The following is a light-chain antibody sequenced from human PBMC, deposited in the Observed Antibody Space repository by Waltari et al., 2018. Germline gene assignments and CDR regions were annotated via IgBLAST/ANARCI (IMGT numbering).Light chain of an antibody. Sequence: SCRASQSVRKYLAWYQQKPGQAPRLLIYETSIRATGIPDRFSGSGFGTDFSLTISSLDPEDFAVYFCQKYDRLPATFGQGPGWKSN. CDR1: QSVRKY. CDR3: QKYDRLPAT. J-gene: IGKJ1*01. CDR2: ETS. V-gene: IGKV3-20*01.